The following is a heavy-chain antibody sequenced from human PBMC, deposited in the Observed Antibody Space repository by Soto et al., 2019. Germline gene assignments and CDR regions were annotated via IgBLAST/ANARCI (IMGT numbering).Heavy chain of an antibody. CDR1: GGTFSDYA. J-gene: IGHJ6*02. Sequence: QVLLVQSGAEVRKPGSSVKVSCKPSGGTFSDYAFSWVRQAPGQGLEWMGNIIPMYGRRNYAQKYQGRVTISADESTTTVYVAIRGLSFEETAVYFCGRVDPLRHGMDVGGQGTTVTV. CDR2: IIPMYGRR. CDR3: GRVDPLRHGMDV. V-gene: IGHV1-69*18. D-gene: IGHD3-3*01.